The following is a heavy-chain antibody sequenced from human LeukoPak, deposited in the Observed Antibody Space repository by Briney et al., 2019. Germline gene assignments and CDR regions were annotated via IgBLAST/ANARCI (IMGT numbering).Heavy chain of an antibody. J-gene: IGHJ4*02. CDR2: ISSSSSYI. V-gene: IGHV3-21*04. D-gene: IGHD3-9*01. CDR3: ARGRLRYFDWLLPLDY. Sequence: GGSLRLSCAASGFTFSSYGMSWVRQAPGKGLEWVSSISSSSSYIYYADSVKGRFTISRDNAKNSLYLQMNSLRAEDTAVYYCARGRLRYFDWLLPLDYWGQGTLVTVSS. CDR1: GFTFSSYG.